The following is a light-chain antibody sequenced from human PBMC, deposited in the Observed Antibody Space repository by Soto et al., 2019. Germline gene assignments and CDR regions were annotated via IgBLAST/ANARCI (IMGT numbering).Light chain of an antibody. CDR3: LQYDNLPI. V-gene: IGKV1-33*01. CDR2: DAS. CDR1: QDITTS. J-gene: IGKJ2*01. Sequence: IRMTQSPSSLSASVRDRVTITCQASQDITTSLNWYQQKPGKAPKVLIYDASNFETGVPSRFSGSVSRRHFTFTISSLQPEDFATYYYLQYDNLPIFGQGTKLQI.